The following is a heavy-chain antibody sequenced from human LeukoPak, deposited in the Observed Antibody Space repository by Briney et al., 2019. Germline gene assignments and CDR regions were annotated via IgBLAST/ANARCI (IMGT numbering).Heavy chain of an antibody. D-gene: IGHD3-16*01. CDR3: ARVSRGYYDSVWGSYVDY. Sequence: SETLSLTCTVSGGSISSGGYYWSWIRQPPGKGLEWIGYIYHSGSTYYNPSLKSRVTISVDRSKNQFSLKLSSVTAADTAVYYCARVSRGYYDSVWGSYVDYWGQGTLVSVSS. J-gene: IGHJ4*02. CDR2: IYHSGST. CDR1: GGSISSGGYY. V-gene: IGHV4-30-2*01.